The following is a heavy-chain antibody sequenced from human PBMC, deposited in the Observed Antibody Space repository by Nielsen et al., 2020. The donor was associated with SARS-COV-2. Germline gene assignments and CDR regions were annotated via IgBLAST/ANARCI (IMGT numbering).Heavy chain of an antibody. CDR3: ARTPYSSSGRYDY. Sequence: VKVSCKASGGTFSSYAISWVRQAPGQGLEWMGGIIPIFGTANYAQKFQGRVTITADESTSTAYMELSSLRSEDTAVYYCARTPYSSSGRYDYWGQGTLVTVSS. CDR1: GGTFSSYA. D-gene: IGHD6-6*01. J-gene: IGHJ4*02. CDR2: IIPIFGTA. V-gene: IGHV1-69*13.